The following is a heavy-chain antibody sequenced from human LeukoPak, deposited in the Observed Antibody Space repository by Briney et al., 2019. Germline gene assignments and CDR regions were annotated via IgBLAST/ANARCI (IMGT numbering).Heavy chain of an antibody. V-gene: IGHV4-34*01. CDR3: ARVQIGYSYGLFDY. CDR2: INHSGST. D-gene: IGHD5-18*01. J-gene: IGHJ4*02. Sequence: SETLSLTCAVYGGSFSGYYWSWIRQPPGKGLEWIGEINHSGSTNYNPSLKSRVTISVDTSKTQYSLKLSPVTAADTAVYYCARVQIGYSYGLFDYWGQGTLVTVSS. CDR1: GGSFSGYY.